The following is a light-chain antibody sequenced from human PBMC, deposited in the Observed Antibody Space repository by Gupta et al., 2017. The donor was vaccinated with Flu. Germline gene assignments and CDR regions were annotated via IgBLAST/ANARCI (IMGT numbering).Light chain of an antibody. CDR1: TFNIGSHT. J-gene: IGLJ2*01. CDR3: AAWDDTLNGPV. CDR2: GND. Sequence: ALTHPPSASGTPGQRVTISCSGSTFNIGSHTVNWYKQLPRTAPKLLIYGNDQRPSGVPDRFSGSTSGTSASLAISGLQSEDEADYYCAAWDDTLNGPVFGGGTKVTVL. V-gene: IGLV1-44*01.